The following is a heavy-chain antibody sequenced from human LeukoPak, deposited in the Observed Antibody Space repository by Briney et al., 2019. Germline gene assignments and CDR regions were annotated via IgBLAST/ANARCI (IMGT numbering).Heavy chain of an antibody. V-gene: IGHV3-33*06. Sequence: GRSLRLSCAASGFTFSNYGMHWVRQAPAKGLEWVAIIYYDGSNKYYADSVKGRFIISRDNSKNTLYLQMNSLRAEDTAVYYCAKGRVATIGYFDYWGQGTLVTVSS. D-gene: IGHD5-12*01. CDR1: GFTFSNYG. J-gene: IGHJ4*02. CDR2: IYYDGSNK. CDR3: AKGRVATIGYFDY.